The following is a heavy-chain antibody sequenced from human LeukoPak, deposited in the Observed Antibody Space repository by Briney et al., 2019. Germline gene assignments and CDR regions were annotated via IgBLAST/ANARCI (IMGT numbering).Heavy chain of an antibody. CDR3: ARGSGYVYYFDY. J-gene: IGHJ4*02. Sequence: SETLSLTCTVSGGSISSYYWSWIRQPPGKGLEWIGYIYYSGSTNYNPSLKSRVTISVDRSKNQFSLKLSSVTAADTAVYYCARGSGYVYYFDYWGQGTLVTVSS. D-gene: IGHD3-22*01. CDR2: IYYSGST. CDR1: GGSISSYY. V-gene: IGHV4-59*12.